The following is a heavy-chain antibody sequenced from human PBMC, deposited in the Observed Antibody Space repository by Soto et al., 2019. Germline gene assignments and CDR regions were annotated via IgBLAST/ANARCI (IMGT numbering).Heavy chain of an antibody. CDR2: ISGKNDKR. J-gene: IGHJ4*02. CDR3: AREGKGYEDY. D-gene: IGHD5-18*01. CDR1: GYTFIRYG. V-gene: IGHV1-18*04. Sequence: QVQLVQSGGEIKKPGASVNVSCKASGYTFIRYGISWVRQAPGQGFEWMGWISGKNDKRNHAQKFRGRITMTTDTSTNTAYLEVRSLGSDDTAIYDCAREGKGYEDYWGQGTLVTVSS.